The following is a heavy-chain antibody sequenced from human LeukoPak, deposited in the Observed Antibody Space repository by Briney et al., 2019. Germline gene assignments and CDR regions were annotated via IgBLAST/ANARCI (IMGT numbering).Heavy chain of an antibody. Sequence: GESLKISCKGSEYSFTNYWIGWVRQMPGKGLEWMGVIYPGDSDTRYSPSFQGQVTISADKSISTAYLQWSSLKASDTAMYFCATYAGSYSKYFQHWGQGTLVTVSS. J-gene: IGHJ1*01. CDR3: ATYAGSYSKYFQH. CDR2: IYPGDSDT. V-gene: IGHV5-51*01. CDR1: EYSFTNYW. D-gene: IGHD3-10*01.